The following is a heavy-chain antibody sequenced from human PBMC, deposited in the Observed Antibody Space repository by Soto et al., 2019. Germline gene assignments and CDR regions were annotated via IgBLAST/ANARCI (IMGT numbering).Heavy chain of an antibody. D-gene: IGHD1-26*01. V-gene: IGHV3-30-3*01. CDR3: ARAPTGSYPEFDY. J-gene: IGHJ4*02. CDR1: GFIFSSYT. CDR2: ITYDGSNQ. Sequence: SLRLSCAASGFIFSSYTMHWVRQAPGKGLEWEGVITYDGSNQYYADSVKGRFTISRDNSRNMLFLQMNSLRPDDTAVYYCARAPTGSYPEFDYWGQGTLDTVSS.